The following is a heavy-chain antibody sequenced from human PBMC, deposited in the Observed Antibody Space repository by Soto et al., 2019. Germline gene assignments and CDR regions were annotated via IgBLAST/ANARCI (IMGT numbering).Heavy chain of an antibody. Sequence: GGSLRLSCVASGFTFRSYAMSWVRQAPGKGLEWVSAISGSGGSTYYADSVKGRFTISRDNSKNTLYLQMNSLRAEDTAVYFCAKWYSGNQYDYFDYCGQGTLVTVSS. J-gene: IGHJ4*02. CDR2: ISGSGGST. V-gene: IGHV3-23*01. CDR1: GFTFRSYA. CDR3: AKWYSGNQYDYFDY. D-gene: IGHD1-26*01.